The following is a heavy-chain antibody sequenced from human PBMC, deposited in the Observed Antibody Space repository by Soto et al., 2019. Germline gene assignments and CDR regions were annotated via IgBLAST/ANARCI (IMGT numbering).Heavy chain of an antibody. D-gene: IGHD2-2*01. CDR1: GFTVSSNY. V-gene: IGHV3-23*01. J-gene: IGHJ5*02. Sequence: GGSLRLSCAASGFTVSSNYMSWVRQAPGKGLEWVSTISDSGDTTYYADSVKGRFTISRDNSKNTLYLQMNSLRAEDTAIYFCAKGKYCSGTDCYAHNWFDRWGQGTLVTVSS. CDR3: AKGKYCSGTDCYAHNWFDR. CDR2: ISDSGDTT.